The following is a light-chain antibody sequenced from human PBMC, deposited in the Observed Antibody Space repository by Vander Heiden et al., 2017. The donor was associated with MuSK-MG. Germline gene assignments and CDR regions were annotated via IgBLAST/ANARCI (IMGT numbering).Light chain of an antibody. CDR3: AAWDDSLSGLV. CDR1: SSNIGSNY. Sequence: QSVLTQPPSASGTPGQRVTIPCSGSSSNIGSNYVYWYQQLPGTAPKLLIYRNKQRPSGVPDRFSGSKSGTSASLAISGLWSEDEADYYCAAWDDSLSGLVFGTGTKVTVL. V-gene: IGLV1-47*03. CDR2: RNK. J-gene: IGLJ1*01.